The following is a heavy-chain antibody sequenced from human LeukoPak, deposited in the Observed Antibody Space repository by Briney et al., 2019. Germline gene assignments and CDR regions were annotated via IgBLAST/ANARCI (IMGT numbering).Heavy chain of an antibody. V-gene: IGHV3-23*01. CDR2: ISGSGGRP. Sequence: GGSLRLSCAASGFTFSSCAMSWVRQAPGKGLEWVSAISGSGGRPYYADSVKGRFTISRDNSKNTLYLQMNSLRAEDTAVYYCARHPEPGCRSSTSCHESYFDYWGQGTLVTVSS. CDR3: ARHPEPGCRSSTSCHESYFDY. CDR1: GFTFSSCA. D-gene: IGHD2-2*01. J-gene: IGHJ4*02.